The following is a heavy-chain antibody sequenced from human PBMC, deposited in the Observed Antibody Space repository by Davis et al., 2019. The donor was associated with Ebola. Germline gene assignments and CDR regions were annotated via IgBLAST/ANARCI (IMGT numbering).Heavy chain of an antibody. CDR3: ARDGCSSASCLYYYYGMDV. J-gene: IGHJ6*04. CDR1: GGTFSSYT. V-gene: IGHV1-69*13. D-gene: IGHD2-2*01. CDR2: IRPASGDT. Sequence: SVKVSCKASGGTFSSYTISWVRQAPGQGLEWMGWIRPASGDTDYAQKFQGRVTITADESTSTAYMELSSLRAEDTAVYYCARDGCSSASCLYYYYGMDVWGKGTTVTVSS.